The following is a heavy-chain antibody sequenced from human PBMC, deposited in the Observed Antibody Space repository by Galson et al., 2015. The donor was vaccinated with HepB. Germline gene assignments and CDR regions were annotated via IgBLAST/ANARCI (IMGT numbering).Heavy chain of an antibody. CDR2: ISSSGGST. V-gene: IGHV3-23*01. J-gene: IGHJ4*02. D-gene: IGHD5-18*01. CDR1: GFTFSNYA. Sequence: SLRLSCAASGFTFSNYAMSWVRQAAGKGLEWVSAISSSGGSTYYADSVKGRFTISRDNSKNTLYLQMVSLRAEDTAVYYCAKEGGYTYGLDYWGPGTLVTVSS. CDR3: AKEGGYTYGLDY.